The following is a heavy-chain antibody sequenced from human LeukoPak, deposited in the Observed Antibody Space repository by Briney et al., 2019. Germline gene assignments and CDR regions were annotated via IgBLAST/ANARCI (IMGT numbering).Heavy chain of an antibody. D-gene: IGHD4-23*01. V-gene: IGHV5-51*01. CDR1: GYNFPTYW. J-gene: IGHJ4*02. CDR3: ARLDYGGSEVVEY. CDR2: IYPDDSDI. Sequence: GESLKISCKGSGYNFPTYWIAWVRQMPGKGLEWMGIIYPDDSDIRYSPSFQGQVTISADKSINTPYLQWSRLTASDTAMFYCARLDYGGSEVVEYWGQGTLVTVSS.